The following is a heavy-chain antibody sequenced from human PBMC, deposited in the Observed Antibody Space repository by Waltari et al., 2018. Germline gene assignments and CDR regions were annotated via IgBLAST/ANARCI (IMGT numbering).Heavy chain of an antibody. Sequence: QVQLVQSGAEVKKPGASVKVSCKASGYIFTGYYMHWVRPAPGQGLEWMGWINPNSGGTNYAYKFQGRVTMTRDTSISTAYMELSRLRSDDTAVYYCATAYRDYGSSSPYYYYYMDVWGKGTTVTVSS. CDR1: GYIFTGYY. D-gene: IGHD6-6*01. V-gene: IGHV1-2*07. CDR3: ATAYRDYGSSSPYYYYYMDV. CDR2: INPNSGGT. J-gene: IGHJ6*03.